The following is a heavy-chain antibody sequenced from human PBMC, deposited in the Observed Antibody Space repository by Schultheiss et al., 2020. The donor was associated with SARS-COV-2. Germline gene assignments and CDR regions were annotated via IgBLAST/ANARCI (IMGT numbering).Heavy chain of an antibody. CDR2: IYYSGST. D-gene: IGHD3-3*01. J-gene: IGHJ4*02. Sequence: SETLSLTCTVSGGSISSYYWGWIRQPPGKGLEWIGSIYYSGSTYYNPSLKSRVTISVDTSKNQFSLKLSSVTAADTAVYYCARTRGLRFLEWLSEFDYWGQGTLVTVSS. V-gene: IGHV4-39*07. CDR3: ARTRGLRFLEWLSEFDY. CDR1: GGSISSYY.